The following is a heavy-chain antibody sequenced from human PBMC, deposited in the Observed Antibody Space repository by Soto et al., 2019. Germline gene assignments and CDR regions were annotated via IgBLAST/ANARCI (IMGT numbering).Heavy chain of an antibody. D-gene: IGHD6-6*01. CDR3: ARTEYSSSRGTYYFDY. CDR2: ISSSSSYI. J-gene: IGHJ4*02. Sequence: GGSLRLSCAASGFTFSSYSMNWVRQAPGKGLEWVSSISSSSSYIYYADSVKGRFTISRDNAKNSLYLQMNSLRAEDTAVYYCARTEYSSSRGTYYFDYWGQGTLVTVSS. CDR1: GFTFSSYS. V-gene: IGHV3-21*01.